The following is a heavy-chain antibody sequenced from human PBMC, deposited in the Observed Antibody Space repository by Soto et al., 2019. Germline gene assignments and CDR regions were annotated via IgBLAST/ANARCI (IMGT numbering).Heavy chain of an antibody. CDR3: PFPWATLCHSLYS. D-gene: IGHD5-12*01. J-gene: IGHJ3*02. CDR2: ISAYNGNT. CDR1: CYSIPSSC. V-gene: IGHV1-18*04. Sequence: GAAGKVTWQDWCYSIPSSCISWLRQAPGQGLEWMGWISAYNGNTNYAQKLQGRVTMTTDTSTSTAYMELTSLRTDHPAAYSCPFPWATLCHSLYSWG.